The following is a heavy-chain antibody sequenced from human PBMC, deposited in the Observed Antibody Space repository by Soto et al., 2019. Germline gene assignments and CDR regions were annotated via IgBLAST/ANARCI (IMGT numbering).Heavy chain of an antibody. V-gene: IGHV3-33*01. CDR3: ARAPVLRFLEWSDY. D-gene: IGHD3-3*01. CDR2: IWYDGSNK. J-gene: IGHJ4*02. Sequence: QVQLVESGGGVVQPGRSLRLSCAASGFTFSSYGMHWVRQAPGKGLEWVAVIWYDGSNKYYADSMKGRFTISRDNXXNPLYLQMNSLRAEDTAVYYCARAPVLRFLEWSDYWGQGTLVTVSS. CDR1: GFTFSSYG.